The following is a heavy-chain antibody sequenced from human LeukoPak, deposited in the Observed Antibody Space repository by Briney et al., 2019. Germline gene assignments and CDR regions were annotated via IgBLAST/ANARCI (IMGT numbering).Heavy chain of an antibody. Sequence: ASVKVSCKASGYTFTGYYMHWVRQAPGQGLEWMGWINPNSGGTNYAQKFQGRVTMTRDTSISTAYMELSRLRSDDTAVYYCARGQKTMVRGVITPYYWGQGTLVTVSS. CDR1: GYTFTGYY. CDR3: ARGQKTMVRGVITPYY. V-gene: IGHV1-2*02. CDR2: INPNSGGT. D-gene: IGHD3-10*01. J-gene: IGHJ4*02.